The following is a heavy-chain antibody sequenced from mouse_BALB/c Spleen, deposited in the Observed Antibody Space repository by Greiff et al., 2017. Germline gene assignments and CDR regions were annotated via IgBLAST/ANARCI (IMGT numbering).Heavy chain of an antibody. V-gene: IGHV5-17*02. CDR2: ISSGSSTI. CDR1: GFTFSSFG. Sequence: EVMLVESGGGLVQPGGSRKLSCAASGFTFSSFGMHWVRQAPEKGLEWVAYISSGSSTIYYADTVKGRFTISRDNPKNTLFLQMTSLRSEDTAMYYCARRGYYGSSYDHYAMDYWGQGTSVTVSS. J-gene: IGHJ4*01. CDR3: ARRGYYGSSYDHYAMDY. D-gene: IGHD1-1*01.